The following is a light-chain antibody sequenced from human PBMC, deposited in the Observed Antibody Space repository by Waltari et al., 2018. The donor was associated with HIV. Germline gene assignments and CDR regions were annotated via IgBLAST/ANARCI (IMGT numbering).Light chain of an antibody. CDR2: STN. V-gene: IGLV1-44*01. J-gene: IGLJ2*01. CDR1: SSNIGSTT. Sequence: QSVLTQPPSASGTPGQTVTISCSGSSSNIGSTTVNWYQHLPGTAPKLLIYSTNQRASGVPDLISGSKSGASASLAISGLQSEVEADYYCAAWDDSLNGVVFGGGTKLTVL. CDR3: AAWDDSLNGVV.